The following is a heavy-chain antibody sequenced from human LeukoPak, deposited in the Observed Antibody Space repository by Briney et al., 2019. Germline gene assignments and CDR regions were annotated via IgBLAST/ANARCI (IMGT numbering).Heavy chain of an antibody. CDR3: ARDTGYYDILTGYYNFDY. D-gene: IGHD3-9*01. CDR1: GYTFTSYV. V-gene: IGHV1-18*01. J-gene: IGHJ4*02. Sequence: ASVKVSCKASGYTFTSYVISWVRQAPGQGLEWMGWISAYNGNTNYAQKLQGRVTMTTDTSTSTAYMELRSLRSDDTAVYYCARDTGYYDILTGYYNFDYWGQGTLVTVSS. CDR2: ISAYNGNT.